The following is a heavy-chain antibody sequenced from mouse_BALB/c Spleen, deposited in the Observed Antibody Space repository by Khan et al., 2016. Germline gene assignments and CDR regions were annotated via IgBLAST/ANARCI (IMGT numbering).Heavy chain of an antibody. J-gene: IGHJ2*01. CDR1: GFNIKDYY. Sequence: VQLQQSGAELVRSGASVRLSCTASGFNIKDYYIHWVKQRPEQGLEWIGWIDPENGATEYAPKFQGKATMTADTSSNTAYLQLSRLTSADTAVXYCNAIYYGNYIYFDYWGQGTTLTVSS. CDR2: IDPENGAT. D-gene: IGHD2-1*01. V-gene: IGHV14-4*02. CDR3: NAIYYGNYIYFDY.